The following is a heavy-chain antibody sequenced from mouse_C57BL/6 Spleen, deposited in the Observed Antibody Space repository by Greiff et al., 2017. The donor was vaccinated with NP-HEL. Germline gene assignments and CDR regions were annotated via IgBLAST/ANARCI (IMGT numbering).Heavy chain of an antibody. D-gene: IGHD1-1*01. CDR3: TGEGVYCGSSYHFDD. J-gene: IGHJ1*03. CDR1: GYTFTSYW. CDR2: IYPGNSDT. Sequence: VQLQQSGTVLARPGASVKMSCKTSGYTFTSYWMHWVKQRPGQGLEWIGAIYPGNSDTSYNQKFKGKATLTAVTSASTAYMKLSSLTNEDSAVYYCTGEGVYCGSSYHFDDWGTGTTVTVSS. V-gene: IGHV1-5*01.